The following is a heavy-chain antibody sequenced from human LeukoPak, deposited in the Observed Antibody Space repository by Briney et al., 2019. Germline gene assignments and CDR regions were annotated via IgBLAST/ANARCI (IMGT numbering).Heavy chain of an antibody. Sequence: GGSLRLSCAASGFTFSTYWMSWVRQAPGKGLEWVANIKQDGSEKYYVDSVKGRFTISRDNAKNSLYLQMNSLRAEDTAVYYCARDSGGSSWDVDYWGQGTLVTVSS. CDR2: IKQDGSEK. CDR3: ARDSGGSSWDVDY. D-gene: IGHD6-13*01. V-gene: IGHV3-7*01. J-gene: IGHJ4*02. CDR1: GFTFSTYW.